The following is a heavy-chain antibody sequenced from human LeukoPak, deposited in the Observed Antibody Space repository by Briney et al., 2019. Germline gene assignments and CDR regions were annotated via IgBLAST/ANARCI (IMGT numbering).Heavy chain of an antibody. CDR1: GFTFSSYG. CDR2: IRYDGSNK. CDR3: ATVGIAARPFDY. Sequence: GGSLRLPCAASGFTFSSYGMHWVRQAPGKGLEWVAFIRYDGSNKYYADSVKGRFTISRDNSKNTLYLQMNSLRAEDTAVYYCATVGIAARPFDYWGQGTLVTVSS. D-gene: IGHD6-6*01. J-gene: IGHJ4*02. V-gene: IGHV3-30*02.